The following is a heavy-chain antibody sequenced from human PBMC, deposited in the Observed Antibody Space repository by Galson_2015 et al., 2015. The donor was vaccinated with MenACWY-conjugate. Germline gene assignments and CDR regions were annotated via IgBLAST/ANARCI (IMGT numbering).Heavy chain of an antibody. Sequence: SETLSLTCAVSGGSISINYWWTWVRQPPGKGLEWIGEIYHSGSTNYNPSLKSRLTVSVDKSKNQFSLKLSSVTAADTAVYYCARGNYYVSGTYYKSANFDYWGQGT. V-gene: IGHV4-4*02. CDR3: ARGNYYVSGTYYKSANFDY. CDR2: IYHSGST. CDR1: GGSISINYW. J-gene: IGHJ4*02. D-gene: IGHD3-10*01.